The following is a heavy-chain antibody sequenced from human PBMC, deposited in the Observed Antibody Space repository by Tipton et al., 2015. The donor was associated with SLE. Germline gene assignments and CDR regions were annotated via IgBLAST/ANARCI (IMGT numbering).Heavy chain of an antibody. Sequence: VQLVQSGAEVKKPGESLKISCKGSGYSFTSYWIGWVRQMPGKGLEWMGIIYPGDSDTRYSPSFQGQVTISADKSISTAYLQWSSLKASDTAMYYCARRPFDIVAPLAFDIWGQGTMVTVSS. CDR3: ARRPFDIVAPLAFDI. CDR2: IYPGDSDT. D-gene: IGHD5-12*01. V-gene: IGHV5-51*03. J-gene: IGHJ3*02. CDR1: GYSFTSYW.